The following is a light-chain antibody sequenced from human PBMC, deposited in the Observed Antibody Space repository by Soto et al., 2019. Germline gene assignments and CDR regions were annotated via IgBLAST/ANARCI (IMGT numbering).Light chain of an antibody. Sequence: DIQVTQSPSTLSASVGDRVTITCRASQSISGWLAWYQQKAGNAPNLLIYKASTLKRGGPSRFSGSGSGTGFTLTIGGLKPDDFACCCCQQYNNYGSWSFGQGTKVEIK. CDR1: QSISGW. CDR3: QQYNNYGSWS. CDR2: KAS. V-gene: IGKV1-5*03. J-gene: IGKJ1*01.